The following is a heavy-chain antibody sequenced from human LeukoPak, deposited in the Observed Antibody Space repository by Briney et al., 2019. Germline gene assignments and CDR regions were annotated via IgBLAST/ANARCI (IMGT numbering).Heavy chain of an antibody. Sequence: GGSLRLSCAASGFTFSSYSMNWVRQAPGKGLEWVSSISSSSSYIYYADSVKGRFTISRDNAKNSLYLQMNSLRAEDTAVYYCARDREGGYFDYWGQGTLVTASS. V-gene: IGHV3-21*01. CDR3: ARDREGGYFDY. D-gene: IGHD1-26*01. CDR1: GFTFSSYS. J-gene: IGHJ4*02. CDR2: ISSSSSYI.